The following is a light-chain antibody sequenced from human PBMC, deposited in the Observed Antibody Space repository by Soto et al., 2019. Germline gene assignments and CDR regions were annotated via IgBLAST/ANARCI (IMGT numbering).Light chain of an antibody. CDR1: QSVSSSY. CDR2: GAS. CDR3: QQYGSSPRFT. Sequence: EIVLTQSPGTLSLSPGERATLSCRASQSVSSSYLAWYQQKPGQAPRLLIYGASSRSTGIPDRFSGSGSGTDVTLTISRLEPADFAVYYCQQYGSSPRFTFGPGTKVDIK. V-gene: IGKV3-20*01. J-gene: IGKJ3*01.